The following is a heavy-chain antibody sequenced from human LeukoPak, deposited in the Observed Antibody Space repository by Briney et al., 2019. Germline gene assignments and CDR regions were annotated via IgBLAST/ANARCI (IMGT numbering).Heavy chain of an antibody. D-gene: IGHD6-13*01. V-gene: IGHV4-34*01. CDR2: INHSGST. Sequence: SETLSLTCAVSGGSFSGYYWSWIRQPPGKGLEWIGEINHSGSTNYNPSLKSRVTISVDTSKNQFSLKLSSVTAADTAVYYCARPYIAAAGTNYYMDVWGKGTTVTVSS. CDR3: ARPYIAAAGTNYYMDV. J-gene: IGHJ6*03. CDR1: GGSFSGYY.